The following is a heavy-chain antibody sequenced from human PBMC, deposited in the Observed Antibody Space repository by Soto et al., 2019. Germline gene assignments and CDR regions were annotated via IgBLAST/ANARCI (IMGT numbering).Heavy chain of an antibody. V-gene: IGHV3-23*01. D-gene: IGHD3-10*01. CDR2: LSGSGGTT. CDR1: GVTFSNYA. Sequence: GGSLRLSCTVSGVTFSNYAMNWVRQAPGKGLEWVSSLSGSGGTTYYADSVKGRFIISRDNSKNTLYLLMNSLRAEDTALYYCANHRADYCSAADTLYFVSWGPGALVTVS. J-gene: IGHJ4*02. CDR3: ANHRADYCSAADTLYFVS.